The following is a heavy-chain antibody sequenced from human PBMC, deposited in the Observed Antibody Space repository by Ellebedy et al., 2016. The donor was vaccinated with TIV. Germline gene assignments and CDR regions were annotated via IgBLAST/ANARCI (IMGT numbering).Heavy chain of an antibody. CDR3: GRIIVVVVAGTSYYGMDV. D-gene: IGHD2-15*01. Sequence: PGGSLRLSCAASGFTFSDHYMDWVRQAPGKGLEWVGRIRNKVNSYTTEYAASVKGRFTISRDDSKNSLYLQMNSLKTEDTAVYYCGRIIVVVVAGTSYYGMDVWGQGTTVTVSS. CDR1: GFTFSDHY. J-gene: IGHJ6*02. CDR2: IRNKVNSYTT. V-gene: IGHV3-72*01.